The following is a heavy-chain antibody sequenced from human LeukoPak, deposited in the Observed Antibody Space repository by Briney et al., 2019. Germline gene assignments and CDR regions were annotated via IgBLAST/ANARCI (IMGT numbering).Heavy chain of an antibody. J-gene: IGHJ4*02. D-gene: IGHD3-22*01. CDR1: RFTFSSYA. Sequence: GGSLRLSCEASRFTFSSYAMSWVRQAPGKGLEWVSVISGSGGSAYYADSVKGRFTISRDNSKNTLYLQMNSLRAEDTAVYYCARDVGYDYVDYWGQGTLVTVSS. CDR2: ISGSGGSA. CDR3: ARDVGYDYVDY. V-gene: IGHV3-23*01.